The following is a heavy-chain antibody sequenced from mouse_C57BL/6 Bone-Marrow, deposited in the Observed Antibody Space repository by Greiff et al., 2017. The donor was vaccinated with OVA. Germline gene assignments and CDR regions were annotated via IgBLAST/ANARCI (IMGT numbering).Heavy chain of an antibody. CDR2: INPYNGGT. CDR1: GYTFTDYY. J-gene: IGHJ2*01. V-gene: IGHV1-19*01. CDR3: ARMGNSYCDD. Sequence: EVQLQQSGPVLVKPGASVKMSCKASGYTFTDYYMTWVKQSHGKSLEWIGVINPYNGGTSYNQKFKGKATLTVDKSSSTAYMELNSLTSEDSAVYYCARMGNSYCDDWGQGTTLTVSS.